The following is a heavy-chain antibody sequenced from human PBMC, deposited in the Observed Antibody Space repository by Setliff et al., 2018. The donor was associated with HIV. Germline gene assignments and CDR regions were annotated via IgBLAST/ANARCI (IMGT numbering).Heavy chain of an antibody. CDR2: IYRTGTT. D-gene: IGHD3-22*01. V-gene: IGHV4-61*02. CDR3: ARAVTPNYFDLSAALRGGFDI. J-gene: IGHJ3*02. CDR1: GGSLSSGSFY. Sequence: PSETLSLTCTASGGSLSSGSFYWTWLRQPAGKGLEWSGRIYRTGTTNYNPSLKGRVTISVDTSKNQFSLKLSSVIAADTAVYYCARAVTPNYFDLSAALRGGFDIWGQGTVVTVSS.